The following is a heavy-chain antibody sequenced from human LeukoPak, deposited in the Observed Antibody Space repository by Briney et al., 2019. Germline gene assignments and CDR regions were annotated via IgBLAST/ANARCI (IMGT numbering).Heavy chain of an antibody. V-gene: IGHV3-48*03. CDR1: GFSFSSYE. CDR2: TSSSGRTI. CDR3: ARGKDVVVTALDS. D-gene: IGHD2-21*02. Sequence: GGSLRLSWAASGFSFSSYEMNWVRLAQGKWLEWISYTSSSGRTINYAASVKGRFTISRDNTKNSLYLQMNSLRADNTAVYYCARGKDVVVTALDSWGQGTLVTVSS. J-gene: IGHJ4*02.